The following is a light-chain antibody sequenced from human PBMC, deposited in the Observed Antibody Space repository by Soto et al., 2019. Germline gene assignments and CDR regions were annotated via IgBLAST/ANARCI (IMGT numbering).Light chain of an antibody. J-gene: IGKJ1*01. CDR3: QQYNYWPS. V-gene: IGKV3-15*01. Sequence: EIVMTQSPDTLSVSPGETATLSCRASESVNGNLAWYQQKPGQAPRLLIHRASTRANGVTDRFSGSGSGTEYTLTINSLQSEDFAVYYCQQYNYWPSFGQGTKVDIK. CDR2: RAS. CDR1: ESVNGN.